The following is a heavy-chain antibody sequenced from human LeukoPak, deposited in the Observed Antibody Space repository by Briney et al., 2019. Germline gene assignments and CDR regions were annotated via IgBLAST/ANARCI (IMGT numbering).Heavy chain of an antibody. CDR1: GYTFTSYA. CDR2: INAGNGNT. D-gene: IGHD1-26*01. J-gene: IGHJ4*02. Sequence: GASVKVSCKASGYTFTSYAMHWVRQAPGQRLEWMGWINAGNGNTKYSQKFQGRVTITRDTSASTAYMELSSLRSEDTAVYYCARDLVEEWEQLEGGYFDYWGQGTLVTVSS. CDR3: ARDLVEEWEQLEGGYFDY. V-gene: IGHV1-3*01.